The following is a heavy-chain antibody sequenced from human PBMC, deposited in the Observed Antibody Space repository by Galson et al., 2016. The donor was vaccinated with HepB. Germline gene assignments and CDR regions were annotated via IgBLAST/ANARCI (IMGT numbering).Heavy chain of an antibody. D-gene: IGHD2-2*01. J-gene: IGHJ4*02. CDR2: INPSGGST. CDR3: ARSKGIVVVPAAMVRGYHFDY. Sequence: SVKVSCKASGYTFTSYYMHWVRQAPGQGLEWMGIINPSGGSTSYAQKFQGRVTMTRDTSTSTVYMEVSSLRSEDTAVYYCARSKGIVVVPAAMVRGYHFDYWGQGTLVTVSS. CDR1: GYTFTSYY. V-gene: IGHV1-46*01.